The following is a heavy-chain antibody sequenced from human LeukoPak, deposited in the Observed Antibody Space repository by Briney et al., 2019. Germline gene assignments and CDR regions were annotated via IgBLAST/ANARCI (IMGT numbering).Heavy chain of an antibody. CDR2: INTNTGNP. J-gene: IGHJ4*02. CDR1: GGTFSSYA. V-gene: IGHV7-4-1*02. D-gene: IGHD1-26*01. CDR3: ARRYSGSYWGGYYFDY. Sequence: ASVKVSCKASGGTFSSYAISWVRQAPGQGLEWMGWINTNTGNPTYAQGFTGRFVFSLDTSVSTAYLQISSLKAEDTAVYYCARRYSGSYWGGYYFDYWGQGTLVTVSS.